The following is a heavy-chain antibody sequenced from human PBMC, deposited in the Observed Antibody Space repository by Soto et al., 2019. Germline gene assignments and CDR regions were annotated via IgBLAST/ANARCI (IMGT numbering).Heavy chain of an antibody. J-gene: IGHJ4*02. V-gene: IGHV3-23*01. CDR3: AKALHSSGWYLYDY. CDR2: ISGSGGST. CDR1: GFPFSSYA. D-gene: IGHD6-19*01. Sequence: PGGSLRLSCAASGFPFSSYAMSWVRQAPGKGLEWVSAISGSGGSTYYADSVKGRFTISRDNSKNTLYLQMNSLRAEDTAVYYCAKALHSSGWYLYDYWGQGTLVTVSS.